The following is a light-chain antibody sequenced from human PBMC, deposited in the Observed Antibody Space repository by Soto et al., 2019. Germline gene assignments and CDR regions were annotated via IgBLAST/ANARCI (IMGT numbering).Light chain of an antibody. CDR1: QSISSY. CDR3: QQSYSTPPWT. CDR2: AAS. J-gene: IGKJ1*01. V-gene: IGKV1-39*01. Sequence: DLQMTQSPSSLSASVGDRVTITCRASQSISSYLNWYQQKPGKAPKLLIYAASSLQSGVPSRFSGSGSGTDFTLTISSLQPEDFATYYCQQSYSTPPWTFGQGTKVKSN.